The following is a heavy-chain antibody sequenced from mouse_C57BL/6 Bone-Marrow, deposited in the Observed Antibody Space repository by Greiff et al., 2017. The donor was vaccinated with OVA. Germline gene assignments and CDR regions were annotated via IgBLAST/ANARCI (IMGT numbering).Heavy chain of an antibody. CDR2: LYWDDDK. V-gene: IGHV8-12*01. J-gene: IGHJ4*01. CDR1: GFSLTTSNMG. Sequence: QVTLKVSGPGILQSSQTLSLTCSFSGFSLTTSNMGVSWIRQPSGKGLEWLAHLYWDDDKRYNPSLKSRLTISKHTSRNQVFLTTTLVDTADTATYYVARRGSYGTRGYYAMYYWGQGTSVTVSS. D-gene: IGHD1-1*01. CDR3: ARRGSYGTRGYYAMYY.